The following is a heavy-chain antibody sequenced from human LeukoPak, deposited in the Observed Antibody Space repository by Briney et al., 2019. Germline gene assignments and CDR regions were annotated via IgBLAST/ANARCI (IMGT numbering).Heavy chain of an antibody. Sequence: ASVKVSCKTSGYTFTVNFMYWVRQAPGQGLEWMGWINPNTGGTNYAQKFQGRVTMTTDTSTSTAYMELRSLRSDDTAVYYCARASGMDVWGQGTTVTVSS. CDR3: ARASGMDV. CDR2: INPNTGGT. V-gene: IGHV1-2*02. J-gene: IGHJ6*02. CDR1: GYTFTVNF.